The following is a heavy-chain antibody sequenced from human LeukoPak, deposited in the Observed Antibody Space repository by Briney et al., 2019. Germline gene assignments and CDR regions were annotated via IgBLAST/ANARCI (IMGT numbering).Heavy chain of an antibody. V-gene: IGHV4-39*07. CDR2: IYYSGST. CDR3: ARDGGVTNNWFDP. D-gene: IGHD3-16*01. Sequence: SETLSLTCTVSGGSISSSSYYWGWIRQPPGKGLEWIGSIYYSGSTYYNPSLKSRVTISVDTSKNQFSLKLSSVTAADTAVYYCARDGGVTNNWFDPWGQGTLVTVSS. J-gene: IGHJ5*02. CDR1: GGSISSSSYY.